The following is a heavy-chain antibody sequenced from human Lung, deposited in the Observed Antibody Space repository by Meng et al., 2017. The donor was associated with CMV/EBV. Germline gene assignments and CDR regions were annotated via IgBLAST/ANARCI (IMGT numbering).Heavy chain of an antibody. Sequence: QVKLRESGPGLVKPPQTRSLTCTGSGGSISSGGFYWSWIRQHPGKGLEWIGYIYYSGSTYYNPSLRSRVAISIDTSKNQFSLKLTSVTAADTAVYFCARTNYGDYNWFDPWGQGTLVIVSS. V-gene: IGHV4-31*03. D-gene: IGHD4-17*01. CDR1: GGSISSGGFY. CDR3: ARTNYGDYNWFDP. CDR2: IYYSGST. J-gene: IGHJ5*02.